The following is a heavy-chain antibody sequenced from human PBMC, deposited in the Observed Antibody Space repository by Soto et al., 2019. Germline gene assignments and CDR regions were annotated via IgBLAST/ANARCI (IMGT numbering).Heavy chain of an antibody. D-gene: IGHD2-2*01. CDR2: IFSGGTT. J-gene: IGHJ4*02. Sequence: EVQLVETGGGLIQPGGSLRLSCAASGFTVSSNYKSWVRQAPGRGLEWVSTIFSGGTTHYADSVKGRFTISRDSSKNTLYLQMNSLRAEDTAIYYCARETVPPSYHYYDCWGQGTLVTVSS. V-gene: IGHV3-53*02. CDR1: GFTVSSNY. CDR3: ARETVPPSYHYYDC.